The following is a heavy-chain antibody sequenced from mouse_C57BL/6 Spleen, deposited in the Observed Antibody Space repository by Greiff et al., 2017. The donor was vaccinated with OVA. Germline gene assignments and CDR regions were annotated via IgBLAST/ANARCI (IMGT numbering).Heavy chain of an antibody. Sequence: VQLQESGAELVRPGASVTLSCKASGYTFTDYEMHWVKQTPVHGLEWIGAIDPETGGTAYNQKFKGKAILTADKSSSTAYMELRSLTSEDSAVYYCTRYYDYDSFDYWGQGTTLTVSS. CDR3: TRYYDYDSFDY. CDR2: IDPETGGT. V-gene: IGHV1-15*01. J-gene: IGHJ2*01. CDR1: GYTFTDYE. D-gene: IGHD2-4*01.